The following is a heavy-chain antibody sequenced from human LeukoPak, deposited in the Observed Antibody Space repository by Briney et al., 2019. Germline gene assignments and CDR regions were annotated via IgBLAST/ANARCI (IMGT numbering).Heavy chain of an antibody. D-gene: IGHD5-18*01. J-gene: IGHJ4*02. CDR3: ARHHYSGYGYPFDY. Sequence: SETLSLTSIVSSGSISSSSYYWDWIRQAPGEGLEWIGNFYDSGNTRYNPSLKSRVTISGDTSKNQFSLKLSSVTAADTAVYYCARHHYSGYGYPFDYWGQGTLVTVSS. CDR1: SGSISSSSYY. CDR2: FYDSGNT. V-gene: IGHV4-39*01.